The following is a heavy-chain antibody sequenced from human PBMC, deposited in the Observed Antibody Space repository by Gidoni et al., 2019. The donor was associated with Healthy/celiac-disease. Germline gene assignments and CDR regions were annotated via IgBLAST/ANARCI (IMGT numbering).Heavy chain of an antibody. CDR3: ARELGATNYFDY. CDR1: GYTFTSYY. V-gene: IGHV1-46*01. CDR2: INPSGGST. D-gene: IGHD1-26*01. Sequence: QVQLVQSGAEVKKPGASVKVSCTASGYTFTSYYMHWVRQAPGQGLEWMGIINPSGGSTSYAQKFQGRVTMTRDTSTSTVYMELSSLRSEDTAVYYCARELGATNYFDYWGQGTLVTVSS. J-gene: IGHJ4*02.